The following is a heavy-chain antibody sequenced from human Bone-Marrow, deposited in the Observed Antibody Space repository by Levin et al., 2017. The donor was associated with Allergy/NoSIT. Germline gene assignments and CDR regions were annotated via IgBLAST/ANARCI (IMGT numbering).Heavy chain of an antibody. V-gene: IGHV3-9*01. D-gene: IGHD1-1*01. J-gene: IGHJ6*02. CDR3: ARGTSDYYFNYRLDV. CDR1: GFTFDEYV. CDR2: IDWNSGRV. Sequence: SLKISCAASGFTFDEYVMHWVRQGPGKGLEWVSGIDWNSGRVGYVDSVKGRFTISRDNAKNSLYLQMDSLRGEDTALYYWARGTSDYYFNYRLDVWGQGTTVFVSS.